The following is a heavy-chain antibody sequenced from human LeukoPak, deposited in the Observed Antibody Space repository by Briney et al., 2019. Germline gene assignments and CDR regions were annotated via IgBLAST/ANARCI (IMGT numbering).Heavy chain of an antibody. CDR2: ITAGRGET. J-gene: IGHJ4*02. D-gene: IGHD6-19*01. CDR3: ARGGKQWRGGNYFDS. Sequence: ASVKVSCKASGYTFTDYALHWVRQAPGQSLEWMGWITAGRGETRYSQEFQRRITFTRDTSASTVYMDLSDLRSEDTAVYYCARGGKQWRGGNYFDSWGQGTLVAVSS. CDR1: GYTFTDYA. V-gene: IGHV1-3*03.